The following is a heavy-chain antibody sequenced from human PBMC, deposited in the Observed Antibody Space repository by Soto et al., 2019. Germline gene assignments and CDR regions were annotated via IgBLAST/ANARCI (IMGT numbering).Heavy chain of an antibody. CDR3: ARYLYGQARYYFDY. Sequence: EVQLLESGGGSVQPGGSLRLSCAASGFTFSSYAMSGVRQAPGKGLEWVSAISGSGGSTYYADSVRGRFTISRDNSKNTLYLQMNSLRADDTAVYYCARYLYGQARYYFDYWGQGTLVTVSS. CDR1: GFTFSSYA. CDR2: ISGSGGST. V-gene: IGHV3-23*01. J-gene: IGHJ4*02. D-gene: IGHD2-8*01.